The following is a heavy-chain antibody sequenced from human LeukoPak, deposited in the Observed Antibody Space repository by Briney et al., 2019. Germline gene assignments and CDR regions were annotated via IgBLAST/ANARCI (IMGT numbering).Heavy chain of an antibody. CDR3: ARDPPAAYCSGGSCYSLDY. Sequence: GGSLRLSCAASGFTFDDYAMRWVRQAPGKGLEWVSGISWNSGSIGYADSVKGRFTISRDNSKNTLYLQMNSLRAEDTAVYYCARDPPAAYCSGGSCYSLDYWGQGTLVTVSS. CDR2: ISWNSGSI. V-gene: IGHV3-9*01. CDR1: GFTFDDYA. J-gene: IGHJ4*02. D-gene: IGHD2-15*01.